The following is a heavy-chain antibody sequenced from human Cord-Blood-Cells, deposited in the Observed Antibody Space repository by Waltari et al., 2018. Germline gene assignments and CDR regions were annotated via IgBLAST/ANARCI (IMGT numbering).Heavy chain of an antibody. J-gene: IGHJ3*02. CDR2: IYYSGST. D-gene: IGHD2-2*01. CDR3: ASLRYCSSTSCYAFDI. CDR1: GGSISSSIYY. Sequence: QLQLQESGPGLVKPSETLSLTCTVSGGSISSSIYYWGWIPQPPGKGLGWIGSIYYSGSTYTNPSVKSRVTISVDTSKNQFSLKLSSVTAADTAVYYWASLRYCSSTSCYAFDIWGQGTMVTVSS. V-gene: IGHV4-39*01.